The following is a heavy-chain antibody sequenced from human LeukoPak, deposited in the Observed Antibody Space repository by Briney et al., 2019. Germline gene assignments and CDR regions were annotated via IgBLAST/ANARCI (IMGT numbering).Heavy chain of an antibody. CDR1: GFTFSSYG. D-gene: IGHD3-9*01. CDR2: IWYDGGNK. V-gene: IGHV3-33*01. Sequence: GGSLRLSCAASGFTFSSYGMHWVRQAPGKGLEWVAVIWYDGGNKYYADSVKGRFTISRDNSKNTLYLQMNSLRAEDTAVYYCARGAYYDILTGYYSSYYFDYWGQGTLVTVSS. CDR3: ARGAYYDILTGYYSSYYFDY. J-gene: IGHJ4*02.